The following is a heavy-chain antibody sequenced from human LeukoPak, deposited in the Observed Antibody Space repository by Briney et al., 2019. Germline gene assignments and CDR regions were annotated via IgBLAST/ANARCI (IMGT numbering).Heavy chain of an antibody. CDR2: IYYSGST. J-gene: IGHJ4*02. CDR1: GGSFSGYY. D-gene: IGHD6-19*01. CDR3: ARERFSGLDY. Sequence: PSETLSLTCAVYGGSFSGYYWSWIRQPPGKGLEWIGYIYYSGSTNYNPSLKSRVTISVDTSKNQFSLKLSSVTAADTAVYYCARERFSGLDYWGQGTLVTVSS. V-gene: IGHV4-59*01.